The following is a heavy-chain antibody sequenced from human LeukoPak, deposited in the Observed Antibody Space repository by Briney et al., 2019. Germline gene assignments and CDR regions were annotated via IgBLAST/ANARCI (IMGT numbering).Heavy chain of an antibody. CDR1: GASISSYY. D-gene: IGHD3-9*01. Sequence: SETLSLICTVSGASISSYYWGWIRQPPGKGLEWIGSIYYSGSTYYNPSLKSRVTISVDTSKNQFSLKLSSVTAADTAVYYCARRSYDILTGYYNVDYWGQGTLVTVSS. CDR3: ARRSYDILTGYYNVDY. V-gene: IGHV4-39*01. J-gene: IGHJ4*02. CDR2: IYYSGST.